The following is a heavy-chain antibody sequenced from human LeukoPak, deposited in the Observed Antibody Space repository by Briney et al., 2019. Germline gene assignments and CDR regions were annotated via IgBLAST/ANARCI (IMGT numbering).Heavy chain of an antibody. Sequence: GGSLRLSCAASGFTFSSYAMSWVRQAPGKGLEWVSAISVSCGSTYYADAVKGRFTISRDNSKNTLYLQMNSLRAEDTAVYYCAKREFRADYWGQGTLVTVSS. J-gene: IGHJ4*02. CDR3: AKREFRADY. V-gene: IGHV3-23*01. CDR1: GFTFSSYA. CDR2: ISVSCGST.